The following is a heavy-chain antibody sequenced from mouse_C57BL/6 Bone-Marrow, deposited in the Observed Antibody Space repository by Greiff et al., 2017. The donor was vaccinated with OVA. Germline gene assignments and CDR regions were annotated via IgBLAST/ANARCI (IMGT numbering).Heavy chain of an antibody. J-gene: IGHJ3*01. D-gene: IGHD2-3*01. CDR3: ARARWLRFAY. CDR2: IWSGGST. Sequence: VKLMESGPGLVQPSQCLSITCTVSGFSLTSYGVHWVRQPPGKGLEWLGVIWSGGSTDYNAAFISRLSISKDNSKSQVFFKMNSLQADDTAIYYCARARWLRFAYWGQGTLVTVSA. CDR1: GFSLTSYG. V-gene: IGHV2-4*01.